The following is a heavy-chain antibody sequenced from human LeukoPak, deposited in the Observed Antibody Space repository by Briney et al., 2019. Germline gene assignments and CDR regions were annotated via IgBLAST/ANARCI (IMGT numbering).Heavy chain of an antibody. J-gene: IGHJ3*02. CDR2: IYTSGST. V-gene: IGHV4-61*02. D-gene: IGHD6-13*01. CDR1: GGSISSGSYY. Sequence: SQTLSLTCTVSGGSISSGSYYWSWIRQPAGKRLEWIGRIYTSGSTNYNPSLKSRVTISVDTSKNQFSLKLSSVTAADTAVYYCARGSHSSSWTDAFDIWGQGTMVTVSS. CDR3: ARGSHSSSWTDAFDI.